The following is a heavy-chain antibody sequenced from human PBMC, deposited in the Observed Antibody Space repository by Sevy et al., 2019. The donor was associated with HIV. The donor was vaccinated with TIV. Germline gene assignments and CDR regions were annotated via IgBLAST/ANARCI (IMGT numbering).Heavy chain of an antibody. J-gene: IGHJ4*02. CDR3: AGENAWGRGYS. CDR2: IYYNGHI. V-gene: IGHV4-59*08. CDR1: GASITSLY. D-gene: IGHD1-26*01. Sequence: SETLSLTCTVSGASITSLYWNWIRQPPGKGLEWIANIYYNGHINYNPTLKSRVTLSLDTSKNQFSLRLSSVTAADTAMYYCAGENAWGRGYSWGQGTLVTVSS.